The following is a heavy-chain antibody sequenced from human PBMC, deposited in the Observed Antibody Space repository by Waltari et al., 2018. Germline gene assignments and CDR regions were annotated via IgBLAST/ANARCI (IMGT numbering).Heavy chain of an antibody. J-gene: IGHJ4*02. CDR1: GFTFNRAW. CDR3: SDSLDY. Sequence: EVQLVESGGGLVKPGGSLRLSCAASGFTFNRAWLSWVRQAPGKVLEWVARIKTKTEGGTIDYAAPVKGRFTISRDDSKNTLYLQMNSLQVEDTGVYYCSDSLDYWGQGTLVTVSS. CDR2: IKTKTEGGTI. V-gene: IGHV3-15*01.